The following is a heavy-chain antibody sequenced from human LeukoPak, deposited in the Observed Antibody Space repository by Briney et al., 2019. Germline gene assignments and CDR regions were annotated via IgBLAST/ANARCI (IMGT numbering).Heavy chain of an antibody. Sequence: GGSLRLSCAASGFIFSTYWMMWARQTPGKGLEWVANMKGDGSEIHYVDSVKGRFTISRDNARNSLFLQMNGLRPEDTAVYYCARPAYTAAYDLWGQGTMVTVSS. D-gene: IGHD3-16*01. CDR3: ARPAYTAAYDL. J-gene: IGHJ3*01. CDR1: GFIFSTYW. V-gene: IGHV3-7*01. CDR2: MKGDGSEI.